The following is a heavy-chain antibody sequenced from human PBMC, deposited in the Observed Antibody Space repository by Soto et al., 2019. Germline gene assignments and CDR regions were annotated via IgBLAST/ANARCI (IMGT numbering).Heavy chain of an antibody. Sequence: EVQLVESGGGLVQPGGSLRLSCAASGFTFSSYSMNWVRQAPGKGLEWVSYISSSSSTIYYEDSVKGRFTISRDNAKISLYLQMNSLRDEDTAVYYCARDFYCSGGSCDGGSVFNYYYDGMDVWGQGTTVTVSS. CDR3: ARDFYCSGGSCDGGSVFNYYYDGMDV. CDR1: GFTFSSYS. V-gene: IGHV3-48*02. CDR2: ISSSSSTI. D-gene: IGHD2-15*01. J-gene: IGHJ6*02.